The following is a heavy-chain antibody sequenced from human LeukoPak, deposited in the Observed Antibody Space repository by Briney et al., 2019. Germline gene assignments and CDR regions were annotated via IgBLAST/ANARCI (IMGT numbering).Heavy chain of an antibody. J-gene: IGHJ4*02. CDR2: IYSSGAT. Sequence: SETLPRTFTVSGDPISTSSDYKWTWIRQPPRKGLVGLGYIYSSGATNYNPSLQSRVTISVDTSNNQFSLKLTSVTAADTAVYYCAREYSAFDYWGQGTLVTVSS. V-gene: IGHV4-61*08. CDR3: AREYSAFDY. D-gene: IGHD5-12*01. CDR1: GDPISTSSDY.